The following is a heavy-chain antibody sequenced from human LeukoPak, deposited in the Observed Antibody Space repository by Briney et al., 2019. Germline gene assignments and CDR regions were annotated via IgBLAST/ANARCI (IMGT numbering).Heavy chain of an antibody. Sequence: GGSLRLSCVGSGFTSIAYALTWARQAPGKGLEWVSGISGGGVTTYYADSVKGRFTISRDNSKNTLYLQMSSLRGEDTAVYYCARLGGDPPTWGQGTLVTVSS. CDR3: ARLGGDPPT. CDR1: GFTSIAYA. J-gene: IGHJ4*02. CDR2: ISGGGVTT. D-gene: IGHD3-16*01. V-gene: IGHV3-23*01.